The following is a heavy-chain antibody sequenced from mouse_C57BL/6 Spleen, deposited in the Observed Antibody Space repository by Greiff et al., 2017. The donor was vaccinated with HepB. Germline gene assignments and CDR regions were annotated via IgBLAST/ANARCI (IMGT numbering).Heavy chain of an antibody. Sequence: VQLQQSGAELARPGASVKLSCKASGYTFTSYGISWVKQRTGQGLEWIGEIYPRSGNTYYNEKFKGKATLTADKSSSTAYMELRSLTSEDSAVYFCLYGNFDVWGTGTTVTVSS. D-gene: IGHD1-1*01. CDR2: IYPRSGNT. CDR1: GYTFTSYG. CDR3: LYGNFDV. V-gene: IGHV1-81*01. J-gene: IGHJ1*03.